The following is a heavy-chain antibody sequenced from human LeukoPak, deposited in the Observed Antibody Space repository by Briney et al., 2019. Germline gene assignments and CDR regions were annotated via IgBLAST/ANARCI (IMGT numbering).Heavy chain of an antibody. V-gene: IGHV4-59*08. CDR2: IYYSGST. J-gene: IGHJ4*02. CDR3: ARHVLNYYDSSGYRI. D-gene: IGHD3-22*01. Sequence: TSETLSLTCTVSGGSISSYYWSWIRQPPGKGLEWLGYIYYSGSTNYNPSLKSRVTISVDTSKNQFSLKLSSVTAADTAVYYCARHVLNYYDSSGYRIWGQGTLVTVSS. CDR1: GGSISSYY.